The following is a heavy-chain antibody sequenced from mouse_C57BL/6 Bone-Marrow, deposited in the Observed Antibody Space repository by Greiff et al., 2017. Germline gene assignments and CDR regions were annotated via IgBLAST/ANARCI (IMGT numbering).Heavy chain of an antibody. V-gene: IGHV5-6*01. CDR3: ARLDSSGYFDY. D-gene: IGHD3-2*02. CDR2: ISSGGSYT. CDR1: GFTFSSYG. Sequence: EMQLVESGGDLLKPGGSLKLSCAASGFTFSSYGMSWVRQTPDKRLEWVATISSGGSYTYYPDSVKGRFTISRDNTKNTLYLQMSSLKSEDTAMYYCARLDSSGYFDYWGQGTTLTVSS. J-gene: IGHJ2*01.